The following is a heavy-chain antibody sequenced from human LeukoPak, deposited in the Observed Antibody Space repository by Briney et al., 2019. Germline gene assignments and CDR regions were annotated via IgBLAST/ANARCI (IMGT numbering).Heavy chain of an antibody. J-gene: IGHJ3*02. CDR1: GFTFSSCS. D-gene: IGHD2/OR15-2a*01. V-gene: IGHV3-21*01. CDR2: ISSSSSYI. CDR3: ARGNSRGLGAFDI. Sequence: GESLRLSCAASGFTFSSCSMNWVRQAPAQGLEWVSSISSSSSYIYYADSVKGRFTISRDNAKNALYLQMHSLRAEDTAVYYCARGNSRGLGAFDIWGQGTMVTVSS.